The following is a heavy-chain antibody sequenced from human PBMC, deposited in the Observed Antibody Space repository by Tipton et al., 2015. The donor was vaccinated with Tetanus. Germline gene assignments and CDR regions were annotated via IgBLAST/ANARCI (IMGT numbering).Heavy chain of an antibody. CDR3: TKESVDYPNAFWYFDL. Sequence: SLRLSCAASGFTFSSHWMSWVRQAPGKGLEWVANIRHDGGETFYMDSLKGRFTISRDNARDSLFLEMNSLRVEDTAVYYCTKESVDYPNAFWYFDLWGRGTLVTVSS. CDR1: GFTFSSHW. V-gene: IGHV3-7*01. CDR2: IRHDGGET. D-gene: IGHD3-16*01. J-gene: IGHJ2*01.